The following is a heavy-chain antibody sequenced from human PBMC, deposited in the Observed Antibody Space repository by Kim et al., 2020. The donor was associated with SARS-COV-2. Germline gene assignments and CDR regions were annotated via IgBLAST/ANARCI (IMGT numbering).Heavy chain of an antibody. V-gene: IGHV3-49*03. J-gene: IGHJ6*04. Sequence: GGSLRLSCTGSGFTFSDHTVHWFRQSPGKGLEWVGFIRSTDLGGTAEYAASVKGRFMMSRDDSKGVVHLQMNSLKIEDTATYFCARCDIFLWFGESVDVWGKETTVAVSS. CDR2: IRSTDLGGTA. CDR1: GFTFSDHT. CDR3: ARCDIFLWFGESVDV. D-gene: IGHD3-10*01.